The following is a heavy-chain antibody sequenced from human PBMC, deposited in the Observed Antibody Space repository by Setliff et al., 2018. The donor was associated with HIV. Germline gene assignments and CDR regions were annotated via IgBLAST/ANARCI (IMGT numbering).Heavy chain of an antibody. CDR2: INHTGNT. CDR3: ARGKGGLVGPAEFDY. D-gene: IGHD1-26*01. V-gene: IGHV4-34*01. CDR1: GGSFSGYH. J-gene: IGHJ4*02. Sequence: LSLTCAVYGGSFSGYHWNWIRQFPGKGLEWIGEINHTGNTQYNPSLKSRVTMSEETSKNQFSLKLKSATAADTAIYFCARGKGGLVGPAEFDYWGPGTLVTVSS.